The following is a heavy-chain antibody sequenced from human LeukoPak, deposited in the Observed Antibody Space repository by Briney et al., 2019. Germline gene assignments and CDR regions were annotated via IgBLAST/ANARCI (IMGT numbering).Heavy chain of an antibody. CDR3: ARARVGATKFYYYYMDV. D-gene: IGHD1-26*01. Sequence: ASVKVSCKASGYTFTSYGISWVRQAPGQGLEWMGWISAYNGNTNYAQKLQGRVTMTTDTSTSTAYMELRSLRSDDTAVYYCARARVGATKFYYYYMDVWSKGTTVTVSS. V-gene: IGHV1-18*01. CDR2: ISAYNGNT. CDR1: GYTFTSYG. J-gene: IGHJ6*03.